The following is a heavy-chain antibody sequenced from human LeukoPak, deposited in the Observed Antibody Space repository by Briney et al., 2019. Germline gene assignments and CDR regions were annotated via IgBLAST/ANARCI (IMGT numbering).Heavy chain of an antibody. D-gene: IGHD5-18*01. CDR2: ITSDGSNK. CDR1: GFTFSSYA. V-gene: IGHV3-30*04. Sequence: GGSLRLSCAASGFTFSSYAMHWLRQAPGKGLEWVAVITSDGSNKHYGDSVKGRFTISRDNSKNTLYLQMNSLRAEDTALYYCARESGALRGYSYGHWGQGTLVTVSS. J-gene: IGHJ4*02. CDR3: ARESGALRGYSYGH.